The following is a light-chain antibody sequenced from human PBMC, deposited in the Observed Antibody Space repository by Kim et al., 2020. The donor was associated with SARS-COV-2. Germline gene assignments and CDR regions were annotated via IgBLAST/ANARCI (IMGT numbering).Light chain of an antibody. Sequence: SVSPGQTTTITCSGDKLVNRYACWYQHKPGQSPVVVIFQDDKRPSGIPERFSGSNSGHTATLIISGTQAIDEADYYCQAWDSDTWLFGGGTQLTVL. CDR1: KLVNRY. V-gene: IGLV3-1*01. CDR2: QDD. J-gene: IGLJ3*02. CDR3: QAWDSDTWL.